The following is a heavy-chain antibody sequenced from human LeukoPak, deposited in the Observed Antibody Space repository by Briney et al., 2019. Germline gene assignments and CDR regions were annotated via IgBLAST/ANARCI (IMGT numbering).Heavy chain of an antibody. CDR2: IYYGGYT. CDR1: GDSVSSNNYY. CDR3: ARDRSGWYQNYFDY. Sequence: PSETLSLTCTVSGDSVSSNNYYWGWIRQSPGKGLEWIGSIYYGGYTYYNPSLKSRVTISVDTSKNQFSLRLSSVTAADTAVYYCARDRSGWYQNYFDYWGQGTLVTVSS. D-gene: IGHD6-19*01. J-gene: IGHJ4*02. V-gene: IGHV4-39*07.